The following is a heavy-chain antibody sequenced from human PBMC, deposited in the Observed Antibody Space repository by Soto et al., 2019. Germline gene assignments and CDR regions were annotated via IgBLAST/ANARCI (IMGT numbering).Heavy chain of an antibody. CDR1: GGSVSSGSYY. CDR3: ARRHGGWPNYYYYGMDV. D-gene: IGHD6-19*01. V-gene: IGHV4-61*01. Sequence: QVQLQESGPGLVKPSETLSLTCTVSGGSVSSGSYYWSWIRQPPGKGLEWIGYIYYSGGTNYNPSLKGRVPISVDTSKNQFSLKLSSVTAADTAVYYCARRHGGWPNYYYYGMDVWGQGTTVTVSS. CDR2: IYYSGGT. J-gene: IGHJ6*02.